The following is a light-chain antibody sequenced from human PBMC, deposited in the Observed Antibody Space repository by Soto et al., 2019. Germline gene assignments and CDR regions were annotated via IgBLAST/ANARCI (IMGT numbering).Light chain of an antibody. CDR3: QSYDSSLSGYV. V-gene: IGLV1-40*01. Sequence: QSVLTQPRSVSGAPGQRVTISCTGSSSNIGAGYDVHWYQQLPGTAPKLLIYGNSNRPSGVPDRFSGSQSGTSASLAITGLQGEDESDYYCQSYDSSLSGYVFGTGTKLTVL. J-gene: IGLJ1*01. CDR2: GNS. CDR1: SSNIGAGYD.